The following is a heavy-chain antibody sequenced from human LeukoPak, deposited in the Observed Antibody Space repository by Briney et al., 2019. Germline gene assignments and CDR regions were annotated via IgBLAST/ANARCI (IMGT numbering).Heavy chain of an antibody. Sequence: GGSLRLSCAASGFTFSTYAMSWVRQAPGKGQEWVSAISGSGGRTYYAVSVKGRFTISRDNSKNTLYLQMNSLRAEDTAVYYCEKEKESSGYFDYWGQGTQVTVSS. CDR1: GFTFSTYA. V-gene: IGHV3-23*01. CDR2: ISGSGGRT. D-gene: IGHD3-10*01. CDR3: EKEKESSGYFDY. J-gene: IGHJ4*02.